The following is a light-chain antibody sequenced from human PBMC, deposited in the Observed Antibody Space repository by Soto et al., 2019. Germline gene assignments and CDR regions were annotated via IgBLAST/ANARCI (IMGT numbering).Light chain of an antibody. V-gene: IGKV1-5*03. CDR3: QQYNSYPYT. CDR2: KAS. Sequence: DIQMTQSPSTLSASVGDRVTITCRASQSISSWLAWYQQKPGKAPKLLIYKASSLERGVPSRFSGSGSGTKFTHTIRSLQPIDFATYYCQQYNSYPYTGGQGTKLVIK. J-gene: IGKJ2*01. CDR1: QSISSW.